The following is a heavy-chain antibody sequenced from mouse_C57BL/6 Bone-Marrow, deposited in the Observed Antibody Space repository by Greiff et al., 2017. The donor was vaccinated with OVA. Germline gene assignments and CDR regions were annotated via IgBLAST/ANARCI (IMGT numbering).Heavy chain of an antibody. D-gene: IGHD1-1*01. CDR3: AREDYYGSSSWFAY. J-gene: IGHJ3*01. CDR1: GFTFSSYA. CDR2: ISDGGSYT. V-gene: IGHV5-4*01. Sequence: VQLKESGGGLVKPGGSLKLSCAASGFTFSSYAMSWVRQTPEKRLEWVATISDGGSYTYYPDNVKGRFTISRDNAKNNLYLQMSHLKSEDTAMYYCAREDYYGSSSWFAYWGQGTLVTVSA.